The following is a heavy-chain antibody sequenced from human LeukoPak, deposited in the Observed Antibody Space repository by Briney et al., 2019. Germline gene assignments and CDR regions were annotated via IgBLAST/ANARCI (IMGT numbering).Heavy chain of an antibody. D-gene: IGHD2/OR15-2a*01. J-gene: IGHJ6*02. CDR2: INGATGNT. V-gene: IGHV1-3*01. Sequence: ASVKVSCKASGYTFTSHALHWVRQAPGEGLEWMAWINGATGNTEYSQKFQARVTITRNTSASTAYMELSSLRSEDTAVYYCARSIIIVPNTSYYYYYMDVWGQGTTVTVSS. CDR3: ARSIIIVPNTSYYYYYMDV. CDR1: GYTFTSHA.